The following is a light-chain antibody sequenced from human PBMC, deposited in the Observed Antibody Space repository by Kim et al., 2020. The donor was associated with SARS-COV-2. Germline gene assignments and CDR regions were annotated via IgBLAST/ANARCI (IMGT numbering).Light chain of an antibody. CDR1: SSDAGGYNY. Sequence: SALTQPASVSGSPGQSITISCTGTSSDAGGYNYVSWYQQHPGKAPKLMIYDVSNRPSGVSNRFSGSKSGNTASLTISGLQAEDEADYYCSSYIRSSTNYVFGTGTKVTVL. J-gene: IGLJ1*01. CDR2: DVS. V-gene: IGLV2-14*03. CDR3: SSYIRSSTNYV.